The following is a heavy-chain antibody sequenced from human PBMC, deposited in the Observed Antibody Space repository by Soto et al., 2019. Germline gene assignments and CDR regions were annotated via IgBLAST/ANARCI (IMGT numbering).Heavy chain of an antibody. V-gene: IGHV3-23*01. Sequence: EVQLSESGGGLVQPGGSLRLSCAASGFSFAGYALTWVRLAPGKGLEWVASISGGGGSTYYADSVKGRFPISRDNSNRMVYLQMGSLTAGDTAVYYCAKTETFNGYYNAFDYWGQGTRVTVSS. J-gene: IGHJ4*02. CDR1: GFSFAGYA. D-gene: IGHD3-9*01. CDR3: AKTETFNGYYNAFDY. CDR2: ISGGGGST.